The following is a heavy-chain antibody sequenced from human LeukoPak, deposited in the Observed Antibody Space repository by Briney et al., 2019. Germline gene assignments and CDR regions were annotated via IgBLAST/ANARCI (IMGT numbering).Heavy chain of an antibody. V-gene: IGHV3-48*03. J-gene: IGHJ6*02. CDR1: GFTFSSYE. CDR2: ISSSGSTI. CDR3: ARVGRRYFDWLMGYYYGMDV. D-gene: IGHD3-9*01. Sequence: GGSLRLSCAASGFTFSSYEMNWVRQAPGKGLEWVSYISSSGSTIYYADSVKGRFTISRDNAKNPLYLQMNSLRAEDTAVYYCARVGRRYFDWLMGYYYGMDVWGQGTTVTVSS.